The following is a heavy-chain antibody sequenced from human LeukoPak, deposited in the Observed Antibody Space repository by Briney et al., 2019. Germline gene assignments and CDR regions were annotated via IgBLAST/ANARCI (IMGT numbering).Heavy chain of an antibody. CDR3: ARATGPYSSSWYVPDAFDL. CDR2: IYYSGST. Sequence: SPSETLSLTCTVSGDSISSSSYYWGWIRQPPGKGLEWIGSIYYSGSTSYNPSLKSRVTISLDTSKNQFSLKLSSVTAADTAVYYCARATGPYSSSWYVPDAFDLWGQGTMVTVSS. V-gene: IGHV4-39*07. J-gene: IGHJ3*01. D-gene: IGHD6-13*01. CDR1: GDSISSSSYY.